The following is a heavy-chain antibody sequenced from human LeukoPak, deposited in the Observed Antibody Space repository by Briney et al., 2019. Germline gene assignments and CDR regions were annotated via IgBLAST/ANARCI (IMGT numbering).Heavy chain of an antibody. CDR3: ARVVPPPGGYYYMDV. CDR2: ISAYNGNT. J-gene: IGHJ6*03. Sequence: ASVKVSCKASGYTFTSYGISWVRQAPGQGLEWMGWISAYNGNTNYAQKLQGRVTMTTDTSTSTAYMELRSLRSDDTAVYYCARVVPPPGGYYYMDVWGKGTTVTVSS. V-gene: IGHV1-18*01. CDR1: GYTFTSYG. D-gene: IGHD1-14*01.